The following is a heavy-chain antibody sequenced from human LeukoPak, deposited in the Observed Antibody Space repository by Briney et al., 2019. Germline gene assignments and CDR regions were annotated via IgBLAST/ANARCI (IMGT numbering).Heavy chain of an antibody. CDR3: ARDGAYYYDSSGYSAYYYYYMDV. J-gene: IGHJ6*03. Sequence: ASVKVSCKASGGTFSSYAISWVRQAPGQGLEWMGGIIPIFGTANYAQKFQGRVTITTDESTSTAYMELSSLRSEDTAVYYCARDGAYYYDSSGYSAYYYYYMDVWGKGTTVTVSS. V-gene: IGHV1-69*05. D-gene: IGHD3-22*01. CDR1: GGTFSSYA. CDR2: IIPIFGTA.